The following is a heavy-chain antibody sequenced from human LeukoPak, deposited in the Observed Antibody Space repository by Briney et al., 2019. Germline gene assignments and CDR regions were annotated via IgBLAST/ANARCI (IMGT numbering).Heavy chain of an antibody. V-gene: IGHV4-4*02. Sequence: SETLSLTCAVSGGSISSSNWWIWIRQPPGKGLEWIGSIYYSGSTYYNPSLKSRVTISVDTSKNQFSLKLSSVTAADTAVYYCARTSQQYYYDSSGRGGLSYYYYMDVWGKGTTVTVSS. J-gene: IGHJ6*03. CDR3: ARTSQQYYYDSSGRGGLSYYYYMDV. CDR2: IYYSGST. CDR1: GGSISSSNW. D-gene: IGHD3-22*01.